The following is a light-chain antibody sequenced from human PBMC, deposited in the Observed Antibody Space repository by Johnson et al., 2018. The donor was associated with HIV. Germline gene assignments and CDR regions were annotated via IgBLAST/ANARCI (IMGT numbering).Light chain of an antibody. J-gene: IGLJ1*01. CDR2: ENN. Sequence: HSVLSQPPSVSAAPGQKVTISCSGSSSNIGNNYVSWYQQLPGTAHKLLIYENNKRPSGIPDRFSGSKSGTSATLGITGLQTGDAADYYCGTWDSSLSAGGYVCGTGTKVTVL. V-gene: IGLV1-51*02. CDR1: SSNIGNNY. CDR3: GTWDSSLSAGGYV.